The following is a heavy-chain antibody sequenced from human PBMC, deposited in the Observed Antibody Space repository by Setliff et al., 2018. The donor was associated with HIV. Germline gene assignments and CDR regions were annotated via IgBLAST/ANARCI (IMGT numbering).Heavy chain of an antibody. Sequence: SVKVSCKASGDTFSNYAISWVRQAPGQGLEWMGGIIPIFGTASYAQKFQGRVTITTDESTSTAYMELSSLRFEDTAMYYCASAYCSSTGCYVRWGNGMDVWGQGTTVTVSS. J-gene: IGHJ6*02. D-gene: IGHD2-2*01. CDR2: IIPIFGTA. CDR1: GDTFSNYA. CDR3: ASAYCSSTGCYVRWGNGMDV. V-gene: IGHV1-69*05.